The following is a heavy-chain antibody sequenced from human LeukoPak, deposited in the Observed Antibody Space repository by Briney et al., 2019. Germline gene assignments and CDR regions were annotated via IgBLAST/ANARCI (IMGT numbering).Heavy chain of an antibody. D-gene: IGHD2-8*01. J-gene: IGHJ4*02. Sequence: PGGSLRLSCGASGFTFNRYGMHWVRQAPGKGLEYVSGISSNGGSTYHADSVKGRFTISRDNSKNTLYLQMGSLRAEDMAVYYCAREYCTNGVCYKRFDYWGQGTLVTVSS. V-gene: IGHV3-64*02. CDR1: GFTFNRYG. CDR3: AREYCTNGVCYKRFDY. CDR2: ISSNGGST.